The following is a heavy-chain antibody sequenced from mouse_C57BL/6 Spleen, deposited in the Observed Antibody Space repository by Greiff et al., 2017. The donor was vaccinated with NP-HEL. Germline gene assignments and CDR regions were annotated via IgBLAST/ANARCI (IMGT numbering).Heavy chain of an antibody. J-gene: IGHJ4*01. V-gene: IGHV1-15*01. CDR2: IDPETGGT. CDR1: GYTFTDYE. Sequence: VKLKESGAELVRPGASVTLSCKASGYTFTDYEMHWVKQTPVHGLEWIGAIDPETGGTAYNQKFKGKAILTADKSSSTAYMELRSLTSEDSAVYYCTRRKNSLMDYWGQGTSVTVSS. CDR3: TRRKNSLMDY.